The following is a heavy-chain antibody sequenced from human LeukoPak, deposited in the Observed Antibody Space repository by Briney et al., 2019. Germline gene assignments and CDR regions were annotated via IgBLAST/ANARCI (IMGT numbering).Heavy chain of an antibody. CDR1: GITLSNYG. J-gene: IGHJ4*02. CDR3: AKRGVVIRVILVGFHKEAYYFDS. V-gene: IGHV3-23*01. Sequence: GGSLRLSCAVSGITLSNYGMSWVRQAPGKGLEWVAGISGSGGGTKYADSVKGRFTISRDNPKNTLYLQMNSLRAEDTAMYFCAKRGVVIRVILVGFHKEAYYFDSWGQGALVSVSS. CDR2: ISGSGGGT. D-gene: IGHD3-22*01.